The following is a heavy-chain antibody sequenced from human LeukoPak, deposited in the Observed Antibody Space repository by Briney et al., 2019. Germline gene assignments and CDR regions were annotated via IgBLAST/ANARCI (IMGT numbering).Heavy chain of an antibody. D-gene: IGHD3-10*01. J-gene: IGHJ1*01. V-gene: IGHV3-74*01. CDR3: ARVSGPGMNEYYHL. CDR1: GITFRGAR. CDR2: IKDDGSFR. Sequence: GSLRPPFAPPGITFRGARMPWVRQSPGKGLVGGPRIKDDGSFRRYANSVKGRFTISRDNAKNTLFLQMDSLRAEDTAVYYCARVSGPGMNEYYHLWGQGTLVTVSS.